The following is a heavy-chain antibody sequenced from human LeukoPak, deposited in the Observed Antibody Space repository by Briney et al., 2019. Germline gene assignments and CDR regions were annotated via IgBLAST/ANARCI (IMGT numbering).Heavy chain of an antibody. J-gene: IGHJ4*02. V-gene: IGHV4-34*01. CDR1: GGSFSGYY. CDR3: ARGRGSRLGYFDY. D-gene: IGHD3-16*01. Sequence: SETLSLTCAVYGGSFSGYYWSWIRQPPGKGLEWIGEINHSGSTNYNPSLKSRVTISVDTSKNQFSLKLSSVTAADTAVYYCARGRGSRLGYFDYWGQGTLVTASS. CDR2: INHSGST.